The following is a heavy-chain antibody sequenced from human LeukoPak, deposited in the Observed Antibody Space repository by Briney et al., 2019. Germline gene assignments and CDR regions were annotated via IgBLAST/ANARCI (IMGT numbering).Heavy chain of an antibody. Sequence: SETLSLTCNVSGGSISSYYWNWIRQPPGKGLEWIGYIYYSGITNYNPSLKSRVTISVDTSKNQFSLKLTSVTAADTAVYYCARAGRWEGRPHAFDIWGQGTMVTVSS. V-gene: IGHV4-59*01. J-gene: IGHJ3*02. CDR2: IYYSGIT. CDR3: ARAGRWEGRPHAFDI. CDR1: GGSISSYY. D-gene: IGHD1-26*01.